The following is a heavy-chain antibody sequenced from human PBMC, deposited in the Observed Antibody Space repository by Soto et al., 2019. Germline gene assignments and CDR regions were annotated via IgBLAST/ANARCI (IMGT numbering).Heavy chain of an antibody. J-gene: IGHJ6*02. V-gene: IGHV3-23*01. CDR3: AKHNPGSSSWYYYYYGMDV. CDR1: GFTFSSYA. CDR2: ISGSGGST. Sequence: PGGSLRLSCAASGFTFSSYAMSWVRQAPGKGLEWVSAISGSGGSTYYADSVKGRFTISRDNSKNTLYLQMNSLRAEDTAVYYCAKHNPGSSSWYYYYYGMDVWGQGTTVTVSS. D-gene: IGHD6-13*01.